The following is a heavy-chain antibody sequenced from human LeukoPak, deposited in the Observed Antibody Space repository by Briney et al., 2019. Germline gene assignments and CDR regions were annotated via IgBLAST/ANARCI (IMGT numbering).Heavy chain of an antibody. CDR3: ARTDRIAAAGNFDY. Sequence: PGRSLRLSCAASGFTSSSYAMHWVRQAPGKGLEWVAVISYDGSNKYYADSVKGRFTISRDNSKNTLYLQMNSLRAEDTAVYYCARTDRIAAAGNFDYWGQGTLVTVSS. CDR1: GFTSSSYA. V-gene: IGHV3-30-3*01. D-gene: IGHD6-13*01. J-gene: IGHJ4*02. CDR2: ISYDGSNK.